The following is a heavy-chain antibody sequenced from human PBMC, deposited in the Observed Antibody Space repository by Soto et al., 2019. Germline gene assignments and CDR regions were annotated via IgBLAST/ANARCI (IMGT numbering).Heavy chain of an antibody. CDR2: FYYNGST. CDR3: ARGGWKLFDY. CDR1: GGSISSYY. Sequence: PSETLSLTCTVSGGSISSYYWSWIRQPPGKGLEWIGCFYYNGSTNYNPSLKSRVTKTIDTSKKQFSLKLSSVTAADTAVYYCARGGWKLFDYWGQGTLVTVS. V-gene: IGHV4-59*01. D-gene: IGHD6-19*01. J-gene: IGHJ4*02.